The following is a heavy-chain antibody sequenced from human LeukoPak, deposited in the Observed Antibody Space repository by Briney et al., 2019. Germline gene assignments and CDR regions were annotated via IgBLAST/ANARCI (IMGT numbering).Heavy chain of an antibody. J-gene: IGHJ6*03. V-gene: IGHV4-59*01. CDR1: GGSISSYY. CDR3: ARTTEGYCSSASCFGFSYSYYMDV. CDR2: IYYSGST. D-gene: IGHD2-2*01. Sequence: SETLSLTCTVSGGSISSYYWSWIRQPPGKGLEWIGYIYYSGSTNYNPSLKSRVTISVDTSKNQFSLKLSSVIAADTAVYYCARTTEGYCSSASCFGFSYSYYMDVWGEGTTVTISS.